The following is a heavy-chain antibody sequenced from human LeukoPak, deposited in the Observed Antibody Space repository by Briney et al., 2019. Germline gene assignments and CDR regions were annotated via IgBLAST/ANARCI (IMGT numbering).Heavy chain of an antibody. V-gene: IGHV4-34*01. Sequence: PSETLSLTCAVYGGFISGYYWTWIRQPPGKGLEWIGEINHSGSTNYNPSLKSRVTISVDTSKHQFSLKLSSVTAADMAVYYCARLMVANIRKEFDYWGQGTLVTVSS. CDR3: ARLMVANIRKEFDY. D-gene: IGHD2-8*01. CDR2: INHSGST. J-gene: IGHJ4*02. CDR1: GGFISGYY.